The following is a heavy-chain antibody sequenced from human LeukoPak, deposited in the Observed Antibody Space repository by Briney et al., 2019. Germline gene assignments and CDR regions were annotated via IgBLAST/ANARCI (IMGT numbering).Heavy chain of an antibody. D-gene: IGHD4-11*01. CDR1: GGSISSYY. V-gene: IGHV4-59*01. CDR2: IYYSGST. CDR3: ARDRSNELDY. J-gene: IGHJ4*02. Sequence: SGTLSLTCTVSGGSISSYYWSWIRQPPGKGLEWIGYIYYSGSTNYNPSLKSRVTISVDTSKNQFSLKLSSVTAADTAVYYCARDRSNELDYWGQGTLVTVSS.